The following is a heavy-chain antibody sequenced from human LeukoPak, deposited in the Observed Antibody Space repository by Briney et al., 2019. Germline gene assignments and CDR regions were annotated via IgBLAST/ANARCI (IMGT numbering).Heavy chain of an antibody. CDR3: ARAFDGSRTGTTIGY. CDR1: GYTFTSYY. J-gene: IGHJ4*02. V-gene: IGHV1-46*01. D-gene: IGHD1-1*01. CDR2: INPSGGST. Sequence: ASVKVSCKASGYTFTSYYMHWVRHAPGQGLEWMGIINPSGGSTSYAQKFQGRVTMTRDMSTSTVYMELSSLRSEDTAVYYCARAFDGSRTGTTIGYWGQGTLVTVSS.